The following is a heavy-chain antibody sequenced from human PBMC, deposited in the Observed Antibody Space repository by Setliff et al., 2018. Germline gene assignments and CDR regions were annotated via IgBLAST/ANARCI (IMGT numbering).Heavy chain of an antibody. Sequence: ASVKVSCKASGYSFTTYAIGWMRQAPGQGLEWMGWINTNTGNPSNAQGFTGRFVLSLDTSVSTAYLQISSLKADDTAIYYCARTSRFGTTMWRGDYYMDVWGKGTTVTVSS. CDR1: GYSFTTYA. V-gene: IGHV7-4-1*02. D-gene: IGHD3-10*01. CDR2: INTNTGNP. J-gene: IGHJ6*03. CDR3: ARTSRFGTTMWRGDYYMDV.